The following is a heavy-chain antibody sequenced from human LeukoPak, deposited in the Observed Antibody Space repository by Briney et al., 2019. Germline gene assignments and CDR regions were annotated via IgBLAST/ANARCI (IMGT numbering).Heavy chain of an antibody. V-gene: IGHV1-69*05. CDR3: ARDDYKGIDAFDI. D-gene: IGHD4-11*01. CDR1: GGTFSSYA. CDR2: IIPIFGTA. J-gene: IGHJ3*02. Sequence: SVKVSCKASGGTFSSYAISWVRQAPGQGLEWMGGIIPIFGTANYAQKFQGRVTITTDESTSTAYMELSSLRSEDTAVYYCARDDYKGIDAFDIWGQGTMVTVSS.